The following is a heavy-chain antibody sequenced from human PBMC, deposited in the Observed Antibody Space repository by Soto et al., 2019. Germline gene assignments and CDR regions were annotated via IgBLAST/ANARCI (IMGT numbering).Heavy chain of an antibody. V-gene: IGHV1-69*01. CDR1: GGTFSSYA. D-gene: IGHD2-15*01. Sequence: QVQMVQSGAEVKKPGSSVKVSCKASGGTFSSYAISWVRQAPGQGLEWMGGIIPIFGTANYAQKFQGRVTITADESTSTAYMELSSLRSEDTAVYHCARDRCSGGSCYQGWFDPWGQGTLVTVSS. J-gene: IGHJ5*02. CDR2: IIPIFGTA. CDR3: ARDRCSGGSCYQGWFDP.